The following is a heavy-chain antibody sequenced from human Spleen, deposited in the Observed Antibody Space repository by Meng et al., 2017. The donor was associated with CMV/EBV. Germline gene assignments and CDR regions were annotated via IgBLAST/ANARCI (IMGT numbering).Heavy chain of an antibody. V-gene: IGHV3-30*04. J-gene: IGHJ4*02. Sequence: GESLKISCEGSGFTFSNYAMHWVRQAPGKGLEWVAVISYDGRHQDYAGSVKGRFTISRDNPKNTLYLQMNSLRAEDTAVYYCARDGSVEIAARRFDYWGQGTLVTVSS. D-gene: IGHD6-6*01. CDR3: ARDGSVEIAARRFDY. CDR1: GFTFSNYA. CDR2: ISYDGRHQ.